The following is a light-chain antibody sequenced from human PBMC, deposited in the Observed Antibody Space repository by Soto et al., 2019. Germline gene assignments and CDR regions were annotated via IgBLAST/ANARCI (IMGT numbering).Light chain of an antibody. J-gene: IGLJ1*01. Sequence: QSVLTQPPSASGTPGQRVTISCSGSRSNIGSNTVNWYQHLPGTAPKLLIYSNNQRPSGAPDRFSGSKSGTSASLAISGLQSEDEGDYYCAAWDGSLNAYVFGTGT. V-gene: IGLV1-44*01. CDR2: SNN. CDR1: RSNIGSNT. CDR3: AAWDGSLNAYV.